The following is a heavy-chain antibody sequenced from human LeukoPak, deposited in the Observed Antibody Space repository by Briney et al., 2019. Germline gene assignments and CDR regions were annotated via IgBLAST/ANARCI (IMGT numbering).Heavy chain of an antibody. Sequence: SGGSLRLSCTASGFIFSTYSMIWVRQAPGKGLEWVSSISSGSSNIYYADSVKGRFTISRDNSKNTLYLQMNSLRAEDTAVYFCARDEWVTGSHGDWGQGTLVTVSS. CDR1: GFIFSTYS. D-gene: IGHD1-26*01. J-gene: IGHJ4*02. CDR2: ISSGSSNI. V-gene: IGHV3-21*01. CDR3: ARDEWVTGSHGD.